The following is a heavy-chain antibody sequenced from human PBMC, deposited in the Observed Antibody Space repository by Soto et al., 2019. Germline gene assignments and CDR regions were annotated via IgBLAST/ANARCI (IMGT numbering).Heavy chain of an antibody. V-gene: IGHV6-1*01. D-gene: IGHD6-19*01. CDR3: ARGVAGSGFDL. Sequence: SQTLSLTCAISGDSVASNTAAWNWIRSSPSRGLEWLGRTYYRSNWRHDYAVSVKSRITVNPDTSKNHFSLQLNSVTPDDTAVYYCARGVAGSGFDLWGQGTLVTVSS. J-gene: IGHJ4*02. CDR1: GDSVASNTAA. CDR2: TYYRSNWRH.